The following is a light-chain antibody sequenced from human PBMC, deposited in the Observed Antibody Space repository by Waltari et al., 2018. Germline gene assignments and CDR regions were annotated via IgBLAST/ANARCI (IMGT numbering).Light chain of an antibody. Sequence: QSALTQPASVSGSPGQSITITCTGTSSDVGGYKYVYWYQQHPGKAPKLMIFDVNNRPSGVSNRFSGSTSGNTASLTISGLQAEDEADYYCSSYTTSSTWVFGGGTKLTV. CDR2: DVN. V-gene: IGLV2-14*03. CDR1: SSDVGGYKY. CDR3: SSYTTSSTWV. J-gene: IGLJ3*02.